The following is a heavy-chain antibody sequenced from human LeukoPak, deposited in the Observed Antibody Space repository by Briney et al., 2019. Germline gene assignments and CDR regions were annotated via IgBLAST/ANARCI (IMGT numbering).Heavy chain of an antibody. V-gene: IGHV3-15*01. Sequence: GGSLRLSCAASGFTFSDAWMTWVRQTPGKGLEWVGRIKTKTDGRTTDYAAPVKGRFTISRDDSKNTLYLQMNSLKTEDTAMYYCTTRYSSGWFGDYYYYLHVWGKGTMVTVSS. J-gene: IGHJ6*03. D-gene: IGHD6-19*01. CDR2: IKTKTDGRTT. CDR1: GFTFSDAW. CDR3: TTRYSSGWFGDYYYYLHV.